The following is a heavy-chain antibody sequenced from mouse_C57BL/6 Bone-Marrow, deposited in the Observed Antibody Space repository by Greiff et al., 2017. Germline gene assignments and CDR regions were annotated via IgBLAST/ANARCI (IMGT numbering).Heavy chain of an antibody. J-gene: IGHJ2*01. CDR2: ISSGSSTI. Sequence: EVKLMESGGGLVKPGGSLKLSCEASGFTFSDYGMHWVRQAPEKGLEWVAYISSGSSTIYYADTVKGRFTISRDNAKNTLFLQMTSLRSEDTAMYYGARDTTVVLDYWGQGTTLTVAS. CDR3: ARDTTVVLDY. CDR1: GFTFSDYG. D-gene: IGHD1-1*01. V-gene: IGHV5-17*01.